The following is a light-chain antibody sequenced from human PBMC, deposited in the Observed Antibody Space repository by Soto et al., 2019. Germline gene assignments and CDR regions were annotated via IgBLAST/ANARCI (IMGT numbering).Light chain of an antibody. CDR2: GAS. J-gene: IGKJ4*01. Sequence: DIQMTQTPSSVSASVGDRLTITCQASQGISNSLNWYQQKPGKAPKLLISGASNLEPGVPSRFSGTGYATDFTFTISGLQPEDIATYYCLQHEDYPLTFGGGTKVEI. CDR3: LQHEDYPLT. CDR1: QGISNS. V-gene: IGKV1-33*01.